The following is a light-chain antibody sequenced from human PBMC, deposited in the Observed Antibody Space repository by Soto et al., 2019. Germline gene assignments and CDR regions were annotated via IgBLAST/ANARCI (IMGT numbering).Light chain of an antibody. CDR3: QTWGTPNV. Sequence: QAVVTQSPSASASLGASVKLTCTLSSGHSSYAIAWHQQQPEKGPRYLMKLNSDGSHSKGDGIPDRFSGSSSGAERYLTISSLQSEDEADYYCQTWGTPNVFGGGTQLTVL. CDR1: SGHSSYA. J-gene: IGLJ2*01. CDR2: LNSDGSH. V-gene: IGLV4-69*01.